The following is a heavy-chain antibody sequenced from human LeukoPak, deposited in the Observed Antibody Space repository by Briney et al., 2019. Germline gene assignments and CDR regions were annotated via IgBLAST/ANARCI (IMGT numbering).Heavy chain of an antibody. Sequence: GGSLRLSCAASGFAFDDYAMHWLRQAPGKGLEWVSGISWNSGSIGYADSVKGRFTISRDNAKNSLYLQMNSLRAEDMVFYYCTKSSCSSTACYYNKWGQGTLVTVSS. D-gene: IGHD2-2*01. V-gene: IGHV3-9*03. CDR3: TKSSCSSTACYYNK. CDR1: GFAFDDYA. CDR2: ISWNSGSI. J-gene: IGHJ4*02.